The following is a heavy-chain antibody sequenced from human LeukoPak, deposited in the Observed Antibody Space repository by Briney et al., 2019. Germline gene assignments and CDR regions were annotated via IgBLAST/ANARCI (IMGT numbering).Heavy chain of an antibody. CDR1: GFIVNTNY. CDR3: AERFDY. J-gene: IGHJ4*02. CDR2: IYADGNT. Sequence: GGSLRLSCAASGFIVNTNYMTWVRQAPGRGLEWVSFIYADGNTYYADSVKGRFTISRDNAKNSLYLQMNSLRAEDTAVYYCAERFDYWGQGTLVTVSS. V-gene: IGHV3-53*01. D-gene: IGHD6-25*01.